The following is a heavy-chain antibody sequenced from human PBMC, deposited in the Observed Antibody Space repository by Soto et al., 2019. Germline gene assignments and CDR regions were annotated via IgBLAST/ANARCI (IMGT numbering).Heavy chain of an antibody. Sequence: GSLRLSCAASGFTVSSNYMSWVRQAPGKGLEWVSVIYSGGSTYYADSVKGRFTISRDNSKNTLYLQMNSLRAEDTAVYYCARERAVAGTNWFDPWGQGTLGTVSS. V-gene: IGHV3-53*01. J-gene: IGHJ5*02. CDR3: ARERAVAGTNWFDP. D-gene: IGHD6-19*01. CDR2: IYSGGST. CDR1: GFTVSSNY.